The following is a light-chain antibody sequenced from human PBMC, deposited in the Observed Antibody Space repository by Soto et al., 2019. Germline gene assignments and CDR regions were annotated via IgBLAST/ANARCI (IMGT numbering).Light chain of an antibody. CDR2: AAS. Sequence: DIQLTQSPSFLSASVGDRVTITCRASQGISSYLAWYQQKPGKAPKLLIYAASILQSGVPSRFSGSGSGTEFTLTFSSLQPEDFGTYYCQQLSSYPLTFGGGTKVEIK. CDR1: QGISSY. CDR3: QQLSSYPLT. V-gene: IGKV1-9*01. J-gene: IGKJ4*01.